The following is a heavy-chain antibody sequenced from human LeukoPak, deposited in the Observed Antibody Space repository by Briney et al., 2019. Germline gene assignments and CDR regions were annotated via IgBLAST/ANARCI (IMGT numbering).Heavy chain of an antibody. CDR2: ISSSGSTI. Sequence: PGGSLRLSCAASGFTFSSYEMNWVRQAPGKGLEWVSYISSSGSTIYYADSVKGRFTISRDNAKNSLYLQMNSLRAEDTAVYYCARWGYSGSYFDYWGQGTLVTVSS. CDR1: GFTFSSYE. CDR3: ARWGYSGSYFDY. J-gene: IGHJ4*02. V-gene: IGHV3-48*03. D-gene: IGHD1-26*01.